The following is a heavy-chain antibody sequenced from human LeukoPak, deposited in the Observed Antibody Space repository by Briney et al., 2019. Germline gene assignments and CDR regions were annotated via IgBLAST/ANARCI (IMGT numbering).Heavy chain of an antibody. D-gene: IGHD6-13*01. CDR2: IDPSDSYT. Sequence: GESLRISCKGSGYSFTSYWISWVRPMPGKGLEWMGRIDPSDSYTNYSPSFQGHVTISADKSISTAYLQWSSLKASDTAMYYCATVYSSSWYEFDYWGQGTLVTVSS. J-gene: IGHJ4*02. V-gene: IGHV5-10-1*01. CDR1: GYSFTSYW. CDR3: ATVYSSSWYEFDY.